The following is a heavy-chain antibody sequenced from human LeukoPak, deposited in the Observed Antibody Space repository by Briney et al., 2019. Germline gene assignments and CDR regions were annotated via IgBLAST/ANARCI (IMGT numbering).Heavy chain of an antibody. J-gene: IGHJ3*02. CDR1: GFSVSSNY. V-gene: IGHV3-53*01. CDR3: ARTNSYDFWSGYYVRFSRDDAFDI. Sequence: GGSLRLSCAASGFSVSSNYMNWVRQAPGKGLEWVSVIYSGGSAYYADSVKGRFTISRDNAKNSLYLQMSSLRAEDTAVYYCARTNSYDFWSGYYVRFSRDDAFDIWGQGTMVTVSS. CDR2: IYSGGSA. D-gene: IGHD3-3*01.